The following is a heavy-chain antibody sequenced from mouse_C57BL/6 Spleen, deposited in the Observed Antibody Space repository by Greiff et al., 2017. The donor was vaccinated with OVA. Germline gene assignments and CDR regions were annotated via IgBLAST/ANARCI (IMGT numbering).Heavy chain of an antibody. CDR2: ISSGSSTI. D-gene: IGHD1-3*01. V-gene: IGHV5-17*01. CDR1: GFTFSDYG. Sequence: EVQLQESGGGLVKPGGSLKLSCAASGFTFSDYGMHWVRQAPEKGLEWVAYISSGSSTIYYADTVKGRFTISRDNAKNTLFLQMTSLRSEDTAMYYCARELPHYYAMDYWGQGTSVTVSS. J-gene: IGHJ4*01. CDR3: ARELPHYYAMDY.